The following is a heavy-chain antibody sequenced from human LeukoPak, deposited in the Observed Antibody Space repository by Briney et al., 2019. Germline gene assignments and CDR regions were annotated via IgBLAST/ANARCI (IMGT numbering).Heavy chain of an antibody. V-gene: IGHV1-2*02. CDR3: ARAPYYYDSSGYYPDYFDY. Sequence: ASVKVSCKASGYTFTGYYMHWVRQAPGQGLEWMGWINPNSGGTNYAQKLQGRVTMTTDTSTSTAYMELRSLRSDDTAVYYCARAPYYYDSSGYYPDYFDYWGQGTLVTVSS. J-gene: IGHJ4*02. CDR1: GYTFTGYY. CDR2: INPNSGGT. D-gene: IGHD3-22*01.